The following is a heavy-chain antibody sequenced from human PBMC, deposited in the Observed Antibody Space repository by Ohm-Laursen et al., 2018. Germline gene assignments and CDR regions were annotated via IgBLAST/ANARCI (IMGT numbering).Heavy chain of an antibody. CDR2: ISGSGGST. V-gene: IGHV3-23*01. CDR3: AEVPMTTVGLGGMDV. Sequence: GSLRLSCSASGFTFSSYGMHWVRQAPGKGLEWVSAISGSGGSTYYADSVKGRFTISRDNSKNTLYLQMNSLRAEDTAVYYCAEVPMTTVGLGGMDVWGQGTTVTVSS. CDR1: GFTFSSYG. J-gene: IGHJ6*02. D-gene: IGHD4-23*01.